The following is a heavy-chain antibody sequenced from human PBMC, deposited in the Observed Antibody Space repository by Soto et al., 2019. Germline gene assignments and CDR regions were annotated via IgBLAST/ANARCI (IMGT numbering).Heavy chain of an antibody. Sequence: GGSLRLSCAASGFTFSSYSMNWVRQAPGKGLEWVSYISSSSSTIYYADSVKGRFTISRDNAKNSLYLQMNSLRDEDTAVYYCARDQAVRYFDWSHEAWFDPWGQGTLVTVSS. V-gene: IGHV3-48*02. CDR2: ISSSSSTI. CDR3: ARDQAVRYFDWSHEAWFDP. J-gene: IGHJ5*02. D-gene: IGHD3-9*01. CDR1: GFTFSSYS.